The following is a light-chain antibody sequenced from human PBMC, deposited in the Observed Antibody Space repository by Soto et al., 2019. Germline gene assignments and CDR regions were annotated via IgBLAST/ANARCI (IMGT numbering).Light chain of an antibody. Sequence: QSALTQPRSVSGSPGQSVTISCTGTSSDVGGYNYVSWYQQHPGKAPKLMIYDVSKRPSGVPDRFSGSKSGNTASLTNSGLRAEDEADYYCCSYAGSYTYVFGTGTKVTVL. CDR1: SSDVGGYNY. V-gene: IGLV2-11*01. CDR3: CSYAGSYTYV. CDR2: DVS. J-gene: IGLJ1*01.